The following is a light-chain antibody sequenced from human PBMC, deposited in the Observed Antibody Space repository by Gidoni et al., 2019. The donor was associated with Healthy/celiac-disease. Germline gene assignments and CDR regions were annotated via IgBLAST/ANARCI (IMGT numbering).Light chain of an antibody. CDR2: AAS. CDR3: QQYYSYTPIT. CDR1: QGISSY. J-gene: IGKJ5*01. Sequence: FRMTHSPSSFPASTGDRVTITCRASQGISSYLAWYQQKPGKAPKLLIYAASTLQSGGPSRFSGSGSGTDFTLTISCLQSEDFATYYCQQYYSYTPITFGQGTRLEIK. V-gene: IGKV1-8*01.